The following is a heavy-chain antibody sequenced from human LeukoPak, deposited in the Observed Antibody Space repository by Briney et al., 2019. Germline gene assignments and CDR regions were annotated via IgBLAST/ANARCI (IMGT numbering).Heavy chain of an antibody. CDR2: IYHSGST. CDR1: GYSISSGYY. Sequence: ASETLSLTCTVSGYSISSGYYWGWIRQPPGKGLEWNGSIYHSGSTYYNPSLKSRVTISVDTSMYQFSLKLSSVTAADTAVYYCARDYRTGYYYYYMDAWGKGTTVTVSS. J-gene: IGHJ6*03. V-gene: IGHV4-38-2*02. CDR3: ARDYRTGYYYYYMDA. D-gene: IGHD1-14*01.